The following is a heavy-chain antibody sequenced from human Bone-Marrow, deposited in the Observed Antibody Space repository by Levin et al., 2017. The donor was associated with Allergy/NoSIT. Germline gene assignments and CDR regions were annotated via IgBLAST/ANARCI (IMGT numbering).Heavy chain of an antibody. CDR3: VKSVAGTGIYGMDV. J-gene: IGHJ6*02. V-gene: IGHV3-30*18. CDR1: GFIFSNYG. D-gene: IGHD6-19*01. Sequence: GGSLRLSCAASGFIFSNYGMHWVRQAPGKGLEWVAVISYDGSEKYYTDSVMGRFTISRDNSKNTLFLQINSLRAQDTAVYYCVKSVAGTGIYGMDVWGQGTTVTVSS. CDR2: ISYDGSEK.